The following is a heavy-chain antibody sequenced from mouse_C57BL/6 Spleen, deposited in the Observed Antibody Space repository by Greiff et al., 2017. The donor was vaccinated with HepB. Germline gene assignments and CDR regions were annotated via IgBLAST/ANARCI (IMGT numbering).Heavy chain of an antibody. CDR1: GFTFSSYA. CDR2: ISSGGDYI. D-gene: IGHD1-1*01. J-gene: IGHJ1*03. V-gene: IGHV5-9-1*02. CDR3: TREGSVVASYWYFDV. Sequence: EVKLEESGEGLVKPGGSLKLSCAASGFTFSSYAMSWVRQTPEKRLEWVAYISSGGDYIYYADTVKGRFTISRDNARNTLYLQMSSLKSEDTAMYYCTREGSVVASYWYFDVWGTGTTVTVSS.